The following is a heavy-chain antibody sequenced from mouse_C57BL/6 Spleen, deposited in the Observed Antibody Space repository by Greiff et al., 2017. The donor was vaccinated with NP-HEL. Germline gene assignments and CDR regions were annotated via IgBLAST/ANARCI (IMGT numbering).Heavy chain of an antibody. Sequence: QVQLQQPGAELVMPGASVKLSCKASGYTFTSYWMHWVKQRPGQGLEWIGEIDPSDSYTNYNQQFKGKSTLTLYKSSSTAYMQLSSLTSEDSAVYYCARHGLYYGSSYGYFDVWGTGTTVTVSS. J-gene: IGHJ1*03. CDR2: IDPSDSYT. CDR1: GYTFTSYW. D-gene: IGHD1-1*01. V-gene: IGHV1-69*01. CDR3: ARHGLYYGSSYGYFDV.